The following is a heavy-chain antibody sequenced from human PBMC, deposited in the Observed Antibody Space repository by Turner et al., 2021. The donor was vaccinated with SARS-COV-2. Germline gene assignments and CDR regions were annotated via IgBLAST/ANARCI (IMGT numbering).Heavy chain of an antibody. CDR1: GFTFDDYA. Sequence: EVQLVESGAGMVHPGTSLSPPCAASGFTFDDYAMHWVRQVPGKGLEWVSGISWNSGGIGYADSVRGRFTISRDNAKNSLFLQMNSLRAEDTAVYYCTKDDGKQRWGNAFDIWGQGTMVIVSS. CDR3: TKDDGKQRWGNAFDI. V-gene: IGHV3-9*01. CDR2: ISWNSGGI. J-gene: IGHJ3*02. D-gene: IGHD3-16*01.